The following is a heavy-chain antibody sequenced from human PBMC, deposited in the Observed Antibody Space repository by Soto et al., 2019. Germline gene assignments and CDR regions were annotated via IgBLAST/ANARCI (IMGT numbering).Heavy chain of an antibody. CDR3: AKRYHYYGSGSYLTIEYYFDY. CDR1: GFTVSSNY. V-gene: IGHV3-23*01. Sequence: GGSLRLSCAASGFTVSSNYMSWVRQAPGKGLEWVSAISGSGGSTYYADSVEGRFTISRDNSKNTLYLQMNSLRAEDTAVYYCAKRYHYYGSGSYLTIEYYFDYWGQGTLVTVSS. CDR2: ISGSGGST. D-gene: IGHD3-10*01. J-gene: IGHJ4*02.